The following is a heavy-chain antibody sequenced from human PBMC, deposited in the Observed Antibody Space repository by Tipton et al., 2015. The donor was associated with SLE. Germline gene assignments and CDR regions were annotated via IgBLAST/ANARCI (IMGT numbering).Heavy chain of an antibody. D-gene: IGHD5-24*01. V-gene: IGHV4-34*01. CDR2: INHSGST. J-gene: IGHJ4*02. CDR3: ARRAGGWLRGYFDY. Sequence: LRLSCAVYGGSFSGYYWSWIRQPPGKGLEWIGEINHSGSTNYNPSLKSRVTISVDTSKKQFSLKLSSVTAADAAVYYCARRAGGWLRGYFDYWAQGTLVTVSS. CDR1: GGSFSGYY.